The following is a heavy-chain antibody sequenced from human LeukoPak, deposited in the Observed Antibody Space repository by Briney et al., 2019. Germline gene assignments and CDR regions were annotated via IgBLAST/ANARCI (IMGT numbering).Heavy chain of an antibody. Sequence: GASVKVSCKASGYTFTSYGISWVRQAPGQGLEWMGRIIPILGIANYAQKFQGRVTITADKSTSTAYMELSSLRSEDTAVYYCARCSSSEDWFDPWGQGTLVTVSS. CDR2: IIPILGIA. V-gene: IGHV1-69*04. J-gene: IGHJ5*02. CDR1: GYTFTSYG. D-gene: IGHD6-6*01. CDR3: ARCSSSEDWFDP.